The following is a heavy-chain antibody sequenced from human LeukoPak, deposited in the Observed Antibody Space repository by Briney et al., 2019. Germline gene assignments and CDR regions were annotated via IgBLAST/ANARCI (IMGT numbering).Heavy chain of an antibody. J-gene: IGHJ4*02. CDR3: ARRTRATTGGDYFDY. CDR1: GGSMNNYY. Sequence: PSETLSLTCTVSGGSMNNYYWTWIRQPPGKGLEWIGYIYYTGNTNYSPSLKSRVTMSADTSKNQFSLKLNSVTAADTAVYYCARRTRATTGGDYFDYWGQGTLVTVFS. V-gene: IGHV4-59*08. CDR2: IYYTGNT. D-gene: IGHD1-1*01.